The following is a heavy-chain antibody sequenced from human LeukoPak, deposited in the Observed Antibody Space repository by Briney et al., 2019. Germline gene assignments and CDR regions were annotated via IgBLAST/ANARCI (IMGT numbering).Heavy chain of an antibody. V-gene: IGHV4-59*01. D-gene: IGHD5-24*01. CDR2: IYYSGST. Sequence: SETLSLTCTVSGGSISSYYWSWIRQPPGKGLEWIGYIYYSGSTNYNPSLKSRVTISVDTSKNQFSLKLSSVTAADTAVYYCARWGRWLQLGYFDYLLQGTLVTVSS. CDR3: ARWGRWLQLGYFDY. J-gene: IGHJ4*02. CDR1: GGSISSYY.